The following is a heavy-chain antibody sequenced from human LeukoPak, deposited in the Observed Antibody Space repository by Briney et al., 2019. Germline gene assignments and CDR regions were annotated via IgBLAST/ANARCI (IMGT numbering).Heavy chain of an antibody. Sequence: KIGESLKICCKGSGYSFTSYWIGWVPQMPGKGLEWMGIIYPGDSDTRYSPSFQGQVTISADKSISTAYLQWSSLKASDTAMYYCARQPQACSGGGCYSAGYFQHWGQGTLVTVSS. CDR1: GYSFTSYW. J-gene: IGHJ1*01. D-gene: IGHD2-15*01. CDR2: IYPGDSDT. CDR3: ARQPQACSGGGCYSAGYFQH. V-gene: IGHV5-51*01.